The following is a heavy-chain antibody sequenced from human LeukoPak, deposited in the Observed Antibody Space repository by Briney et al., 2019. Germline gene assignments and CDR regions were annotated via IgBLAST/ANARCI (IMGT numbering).Heavy chain of an antibody. D-gene: IGHD3-22*01. J-gene: IGHJ4*02. V-gene: IGHV4-34*01. CDR1: GGSFSGYY. CDR3: ARERKNYYDSSGYVDY. Sequence: NPSETLSLICAVYGGSFSGYYWSWIRQPPGKGLEWIGEINHSGSTNYNPSLKSRVTISVDTSKNQFSLKLSSVTAADTAVYYCARERKNYYDSSGYVDYWGQGTLVTVSS. CDR2: INHSGST.